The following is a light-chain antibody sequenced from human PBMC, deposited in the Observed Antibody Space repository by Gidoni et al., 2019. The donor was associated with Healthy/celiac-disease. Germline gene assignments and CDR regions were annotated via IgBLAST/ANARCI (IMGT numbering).Light chain of an antibody. Sequence: EIVLTQSPGTLSLSPGERATLSCRASQSVSSSYLAWYQQKPGQAPRLRIYGASSRATGIPDRVSGRGSGTDFTLTISRLEPEDLAVYYCQQYGSSPLTFXGXTKVEIK. CDR1: QSVSSSY. CDR2: GAS. V-gene: IGKV3-20*01. J-gene: IGKJ4*01. CDR3: QQYGSSPLT.